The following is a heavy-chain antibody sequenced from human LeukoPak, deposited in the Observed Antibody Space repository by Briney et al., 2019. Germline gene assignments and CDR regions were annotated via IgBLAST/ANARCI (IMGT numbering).Heavy chain of an antibody. D-gene: IGHD6-13*01. CDR1: GFTFSSYA. V-gene: IGHV3-30-3*01. CDR3: AGGEQLVFPFDC. J-gene: IGHJ4*02. Sequence: GGSLRLSCAASGFTFSSYAMHGVRQAPGKGLEWVAVISYDGSNKYYADSVKGRFTISRDNSNNTLYLQMNRLRAEDTAVYCCAGGEQLVFPFDCWGQGTLVTVS. CDR2: ISYDGSNK.